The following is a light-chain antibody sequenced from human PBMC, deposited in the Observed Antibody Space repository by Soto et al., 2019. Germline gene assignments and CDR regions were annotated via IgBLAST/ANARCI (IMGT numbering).Light chain of an antibody. CDR3: HQYGVSPVT. CDR2: GAS. V-gene: IGKV3-20*01. Sequence: EIVLTQSPGTLSSSPGERATLSCRASQGVDNYLAWYQQKPLQAPRLLIYGASSRATGIPDRFSGSGYGTDFTLTISRLEPEDFAVYYCHQYGVSPVTFGQGTTVEIK. CDR1: QGVDNY. J-gene: IGKJ1*01.